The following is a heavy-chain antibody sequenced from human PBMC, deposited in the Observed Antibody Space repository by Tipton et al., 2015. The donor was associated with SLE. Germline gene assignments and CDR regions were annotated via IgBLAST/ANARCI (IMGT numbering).Heavy chain of an antibody. CDR2: TSTSADTI. CDR3: TKVAPGSGPRRAFEI. CDR1: GFSFGSSS. V-gene: IGHV3-48*03. D-gene: IGHD3-10*01. J-gene: IGHJ3*02. Sequence: SLRLSCAASGFSFGSSSMNWIRQAPGKGLEWISYTSTSADTIYYADSVRGRFTISRDNAKNSLYLQTDSLRVEDTAVYYCTKVAPGSGPRRAFEIWGQGTMVTVSS.